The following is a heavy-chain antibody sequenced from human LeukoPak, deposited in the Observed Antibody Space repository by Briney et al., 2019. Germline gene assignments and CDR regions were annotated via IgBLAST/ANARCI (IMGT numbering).Heavy chain of an antibody. V-gene: IGHV3-73*01. D-gene: IGHD1-26*01. CDR3: TSLVGATFTFDI. Sequence: GGSLRLSCAASGFTFSGSAMHWVRQASGKGLEWVGRIRSKANSYATAYAASVKGRFTISRDDSKNTAYLQMNSLKTEDTAVYYCTSLVGATFTFDIWGQGTMVTVSS. CDR1: GFTFSGSA. CDR2: IRSKANSYAT. J-gene: IGHJ3*02.